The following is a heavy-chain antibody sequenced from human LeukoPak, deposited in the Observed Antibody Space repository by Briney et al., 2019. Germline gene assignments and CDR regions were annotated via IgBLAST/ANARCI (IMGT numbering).Heavy chain of an antibody. J-gene: IGHJ6*02. Sequence: GESLKISFAASGXTFSSYAMHWVRQAPGKGLEWVAVISYDGSNKYYADSVKGRFTISRDNSKNTLYLQMNSLRAEDTAVYYCAREDGDYYYYGMDVWGQGTTVTVSS. CDR1: GXTFSSYA. D-gene: IGHD4-17*01. V-gene: IGHV3-30-3*01. CDR2: ISYDGSNK. CDR3: AREDGDYYYYGMDV.